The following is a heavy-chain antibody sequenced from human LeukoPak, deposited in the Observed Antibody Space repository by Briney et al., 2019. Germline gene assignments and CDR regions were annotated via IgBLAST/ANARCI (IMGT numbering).Heavy chain of an antibody. J-gene: IGHJ4*02. CDR2: IWYDGSNK. CDR3: ARDTEVDCSTTSCFPFDF. D-gene: IGHD2-2*01. CDR1: GFIFNNYG. Sequence: TGGSLRLSCAASGFIFNNYGMYWVRQAPGKGLEWVAVIWYDGSNKYYADSVKGRFTMSRDNSRNILYLQMNRLRAEDTAVYYCARDTEVDCSTTSCFPFDFWGQGTLVTVSS. V-gene: IGHV3-33*07.